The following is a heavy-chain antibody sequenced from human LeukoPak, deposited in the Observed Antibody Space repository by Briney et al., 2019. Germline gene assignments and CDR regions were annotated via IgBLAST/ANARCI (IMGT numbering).Heavy chain of an antibody. CDR3: AKDVGEWDLLLDYFQH. D-gene: IGHD1-26*01. CDR1: GFTFSSYG. CDR2: IWYDGSNK. V-gene: IGHV3-33*06. J-gene: IGHJ1*01. Sequence: GRSLRLSCAASGFTFSSYGMHWVRQAPGQRLEWVAVIWYDGSNKYYADTVKGRFTISRDNSKNTLYLQMNSLRAEDTAVYYCAKDVGEWDLLLDYFQHWGQGSLVTVSS.